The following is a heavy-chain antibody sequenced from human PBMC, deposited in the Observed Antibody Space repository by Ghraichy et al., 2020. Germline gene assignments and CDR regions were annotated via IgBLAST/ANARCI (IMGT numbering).Heavy chain of an antibody. Sequence: VKVSCKASGGTFSSYGISWVRQAPGQGLEWMGGIIPISATATYAQKFQGRVIITADESTTTAYMELSSLRSEDTAVYYCAKSTTGTTFLYSGMDVWGQGTTVTVAS. V-gene: IGHV1-69*13. D-gene: IGHD1-1*01. CDR3: AKSTTGTTFLYSGMDV. J-gene: IGHJ6*02. CDR1: GGTFSSYG. CDR2: IIPISATA.